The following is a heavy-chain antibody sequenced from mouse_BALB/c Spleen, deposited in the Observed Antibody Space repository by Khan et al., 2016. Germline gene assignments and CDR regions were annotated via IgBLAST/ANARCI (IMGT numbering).Heavy chain of an antibody. CDR2: INTYTGEP. Sequence: QIQLVQSGPELKKPGETVKISCKASGYTFTNYGMNWVKQAPGKGLKWMGWINTYTGEPTYADDFKGRFAFSLDTSASTAYLQINNLKNEDTATYFGARHGSSHYYAMDYWGQGTSVTVSS. V-gene: IGHV9-3-1*01. CDR3: ARHGSSHYYAMDY. J-gene: IGHJ4*01. D-gene: IGHD1-1*01. CDR1: GYTFTNYG.